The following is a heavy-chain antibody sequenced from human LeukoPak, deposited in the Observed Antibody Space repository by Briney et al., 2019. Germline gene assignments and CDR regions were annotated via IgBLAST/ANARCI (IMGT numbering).Heavy chain of an antibody. V-gene: IGHV1-2*02. J-gene: IGHJ4*02. CDR1: GYTFTGYY. D-gene: IGHD3-22*01. Sequence: ASVKVSCKASGYTFTGYYMHWVRRAPGQGLEWMGWINPNSGGTNYAQKFQGRVTMTRDTSISTAYMELSRLRSDDTAVYYCARDLDYDSSGYLLNYWGQGTLVTVSS. CDR2: INPNSGGT. CDR3: ARDLDYDSSGYLLNY.